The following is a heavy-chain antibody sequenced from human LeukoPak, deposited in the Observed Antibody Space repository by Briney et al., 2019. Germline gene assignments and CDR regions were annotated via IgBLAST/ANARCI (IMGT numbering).Heavy chain of an antibody. V-gene: IGHV3-33*06. D-gene: IGHD2-2*01. J-gene: IGHJ4*02. CDR2: IWYDGSHD. Sequence: GGSLRLSCAASGFTFSHYAMHWVRQAPGKGLEWVAVIWYDGSHDTYTDSVEGRFTVSRDNFKNALHLQMNSLRVEDTAVYYCAKEGDYCSSSGCHKRGIDYWGQGTLVTVSS. CDR1: GFTFSHYA. CDR3: AKEGDYCSSSGCHKRGIDY.